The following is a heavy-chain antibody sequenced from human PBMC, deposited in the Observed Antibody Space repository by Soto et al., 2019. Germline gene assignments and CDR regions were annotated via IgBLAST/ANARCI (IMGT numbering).Heavy chain of an antibody. J-gene: IGHJ1*01. CDR3: ARERDDSIWSSAKYLHH. V-gene: IGHV1-18*01. CDR2: ISGYNGNT. CDR1: GYTFSNYG. D-gene: IGHD6-13*01. Sequence: ASVKVSCKASGYTFSNYGISWVRQAPGQVLEWMGCISGYNGNTNYAQKFQGRVTMTTETSTTTAYMELRSLRSDDTAIYYCARERDDSIWSSAKYLHHWGQGTMVTVSS.